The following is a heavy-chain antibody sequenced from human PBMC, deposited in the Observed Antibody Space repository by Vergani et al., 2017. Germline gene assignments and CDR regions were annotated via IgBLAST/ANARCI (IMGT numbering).Heavy chain of an antibody. CDR1: GFTFSTYA. V-gene: IGHV3-23*01. CDR2: LTGGGGST. D-gene: IGHD1-26*01. Sequence: EVQLLESGGSLKQPGGSVRLLCAASGFTFSTYAMHWVRQAPGKGLEWVSALTGGGGSTYYADSIKGRFIISRDNSRDTLYLQMNSLRPEDTATYYCVKVAGSYENFFDSWGQGTLVTVSS. J-gene: IGHJ4*02. CDR3: VKVAGSYENFFDS.